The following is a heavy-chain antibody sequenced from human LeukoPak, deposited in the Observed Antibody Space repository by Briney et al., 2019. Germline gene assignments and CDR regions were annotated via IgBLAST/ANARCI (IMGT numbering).Heavy chain of an antibody. D-gene: IGHD2-8*02. V-gene: IGHV3-7*01. CDR3: ARDRTSCTGNICYDAFDI. Sequence: LPGGSLRLSCAASGFRLSSYWMTWVRQAPGKGLEWVANIDRDGNKKNHVDSVEGRFTISRDNGKNLLHLQMNSLRAEDTALYYCARDRTSCTGNICYDAFDIWGQGTMVIVSS. CDR2: IDRDGNKK. J-gene: IGHJ3*02. CDR1: GFRLSSYW.